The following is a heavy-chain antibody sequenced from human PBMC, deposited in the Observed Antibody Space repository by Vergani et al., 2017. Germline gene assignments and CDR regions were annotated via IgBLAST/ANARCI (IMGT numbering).Heavy chain of an antibody. D-gene: IGHD3-22*01. V-gene: IGHV4-38-2*02. J-gene: IGHJ4*02. Sequence: QVQLQESGPGLVKPSETLSLTCTVSGYSISSGYYWGWIRQPPGKGRGWIGSIYHSGSTYYNPSLKSRVTISVDTSKDQFSLKLGSVTAADTAVYYCARDHGYYDSSGYYYWGQGTLVTVSS. CDR1: GYSISSGYY. CDR3: ARDHGYYDSSGYYY. CDR2: IYHSGST.